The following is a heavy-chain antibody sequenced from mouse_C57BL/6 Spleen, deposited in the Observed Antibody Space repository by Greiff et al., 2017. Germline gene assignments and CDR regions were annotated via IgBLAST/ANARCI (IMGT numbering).Heavy chain of an antibody. J-gene: IGHJ2*01. CDR2: ISGGGGNT. CDR1: GFTFSSYT. D-gene: IGHD1-1*01. V-gene: IGHV5-9*01. CDR3: ARHERVYHYFDY. Sequence: EVMLVESGGGLVKPGGSLKLSCAASGFTFSSYTMSWVRQTPEKRLEWVATISGGGGNTYYPDSVKGRFTISRDNAKNTLYLQLSSLRSEDTALYYCARHERVYHYFDYWGQGTTLTVSS.